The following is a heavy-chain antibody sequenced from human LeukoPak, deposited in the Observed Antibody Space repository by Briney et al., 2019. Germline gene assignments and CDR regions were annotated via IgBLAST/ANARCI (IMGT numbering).Heavy chain of an antibody. D-gene: IGHD5-18*01. CDR1: GYTFTNYG. J-gene: IGHJ4*02. V-gene: IGHV1-18*01. CDR3: ARYSYGLYYFDS. Sequence: GVSVKVSCKASGYTFTNYGISWVRQAPGQGLEWMGWISDYNGITNYAQTFQGRVTMTTDTSTSTAYMELRNLRSDNTGVYYCARYSYGLYYFDSWGQGTLVTVSS. CDR2: ISDYNGIT.